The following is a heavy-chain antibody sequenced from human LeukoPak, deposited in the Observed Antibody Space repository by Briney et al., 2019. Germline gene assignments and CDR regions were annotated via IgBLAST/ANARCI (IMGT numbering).Heavy chain of an antibody. CDR1: GLTVSSSY. CDR2: LYSGGST. V-gene: IGHV3-53*01. D-gene: IGHD1/OR15-1a*01. Sequence: GGSLRLSCAASGLTVSSSYMSWVRQAPGKGLEWVSVLYSGGSTYYADSVKGRFTISRDNSKNTLYLQMNSLRAEDTAVYYCARSREHKYEVDYWGQGTLVTVSS. J-gene: IGHJ4*02. CDR3: ARSREHKYEVDY.